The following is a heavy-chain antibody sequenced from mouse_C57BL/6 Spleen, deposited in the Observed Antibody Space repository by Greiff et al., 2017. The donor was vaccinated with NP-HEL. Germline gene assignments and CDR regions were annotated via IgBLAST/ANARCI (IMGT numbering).Heavy chain of an antibody. Sequence: VQLQQSGPELVKPGASVKISCKASGYAFSSSWMNWVKQRPGKGLEWIGRVYPGDGDTNYNGKFKGKATITADKSANTAYLQLSSLTSEDTSVYYCTTNSNYELAYWGQGTLVTVSA. D-gene: IGHD2-5*01. J-gene: IGHJ3*01. V-gene: IGHV1-82*01. CDR2: VYPGDGDT. CDR1: GYAFSSSW. CDR3: TTNSNYELAY.